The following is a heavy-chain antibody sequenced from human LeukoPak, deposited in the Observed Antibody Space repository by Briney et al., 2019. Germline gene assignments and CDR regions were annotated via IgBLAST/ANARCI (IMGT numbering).Heavy chain of an antibody. CDR1: GFTFSGYS. CDR2: ISSDGGST. Sequence: GGSLRLSCAASGFTFSGYSMHWVRQAPGKGLEYVSAISSDGGSTYYANSVKGRFTISRDNSKNTLFLQMAMLRAEDMVVYYGARDRWGYSRLRCYDFDYSGQGTLVTVSS. CDR3: ARDRWGYSRLRCYDFDY. D-gene: IGHD2-15*01. J-gene: IGHJ4*02. V-gene: IGHV3-64*01.